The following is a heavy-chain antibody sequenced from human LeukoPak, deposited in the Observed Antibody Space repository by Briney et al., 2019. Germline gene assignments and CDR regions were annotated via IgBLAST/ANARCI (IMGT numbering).Heavy chain of an antibody. J-gene: IGHJ4*02. Sequence: GESLKISCKGSGYSCTSYWIGWGRQMPGKGLEGRGVIYPGDSGTRYSPSFQSQVTISADKSISTSYLQWSSVNAADTAMYYCPRHQMEPHLNWASGPFDCLGQPTLATVSS. CDR2: IYPGDSGT. D-gene: IGHD7-27*01. CDR3: PRHQMEPHLNWASGPFDC. CDR1: GYSCTSYW. V-gene: IGHV5-51*01.